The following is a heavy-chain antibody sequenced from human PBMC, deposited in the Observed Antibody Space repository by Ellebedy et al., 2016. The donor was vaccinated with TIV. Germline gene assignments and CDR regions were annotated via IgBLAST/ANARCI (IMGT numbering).Heavy chain of an antibody. J-gene: IGHJ4*02. CDR3: ARGQSFQYWLNLDY. D-gene: IGHD2-8*02. Sequence: AASVKVSCKASGFTFTDYYLHWVRQAPGHGLEWVGRINVNTGATNYAQNFQGWVTMTRETSISTAYLELTTLKSDDTAVYYCARGQSFQYWLNLDYWGQGTLVTVPS. CDR1: GFTFTDYY. V-gene: IGHV1-2*04. CDR2: INVNTGAT.